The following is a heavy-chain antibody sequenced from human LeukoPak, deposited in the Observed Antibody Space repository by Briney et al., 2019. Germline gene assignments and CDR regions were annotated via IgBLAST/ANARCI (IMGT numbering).Heavy chain of an antibody. D-gene: IGHD3-16*01. J-gene: IGHJ3*02. CDR3: ARDLYYDYVWEAFDI. CDR1: GGSISSYY. Sequence: SETLSLTCTVSGGSISSYYWSWIRQPPGKGLEWIGYIYYSGSTNYNPSLKSRVTISVDTSKNQFSLKLSSVTAADTAVYYCARDLYYDYVWEAFDIWGQGTMVTVSS. V-gene: IGHV4-59*01. CDR2: IYYSGST.